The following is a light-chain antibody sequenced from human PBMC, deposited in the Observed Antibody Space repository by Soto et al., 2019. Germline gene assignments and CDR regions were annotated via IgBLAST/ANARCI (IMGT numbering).Light chain of an antibody. CDR3: QQRSKWPLT. Sequence: EIVLTQSSATLSLSPGERATLSCMASQSVTSNALAWYQQKPGQAPRLLIYGVSSRATGIPDRFSGSGSGTDFTLTISSLEPEDFAVYYCQQRSKWPLTVGGGTKVDSK. CDR2: GVS. CDR1: QSVTSN. J-gene: IGKJ4*01. V-gene: IGKV3-11*01.